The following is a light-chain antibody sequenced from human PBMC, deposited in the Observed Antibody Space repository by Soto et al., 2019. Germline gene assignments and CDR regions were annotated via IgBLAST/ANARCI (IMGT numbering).Light chain of an antibody. CDR2: SAS. CDR3: QQYNSWPPWT. CDR1: QSVSSN. V-gene: IGKV3-15*01. Sequence: ETVMTQSPATLSVSPGERATLSCRASQSVSSNLAWYQQTPGQAPRLLLYSASSRATGIPARFSGSGSGTEFTLTISSLQSEDFAVYYCQQYNSWPPWTVGQGTKVEIK. J-gene: IGKJ1*01.